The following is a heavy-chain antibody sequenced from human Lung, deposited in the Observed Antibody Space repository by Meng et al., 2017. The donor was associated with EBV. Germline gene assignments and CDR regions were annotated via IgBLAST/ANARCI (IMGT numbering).Heavy chain of an antibody. J-gene: IGHJ5*02. Sequence: MRVSGTGMCQPSQTLSLTCAVSWGSIRFGGCYWSWLRKPPGKGLEWNGYIYDSGSTSYNPSLMSRVTISVETSRNQFSLKLTSVTAADTAVYYCAREYSSSSGLPGPWGQGTLVTVSS. CDR1: WGSIRFGGCY. V-gene: IGHV4-30-4*08. D-gene: IGHD6-6*01. CDR2: IYDSGST. CDR3: AREYSSSSGLPGP.